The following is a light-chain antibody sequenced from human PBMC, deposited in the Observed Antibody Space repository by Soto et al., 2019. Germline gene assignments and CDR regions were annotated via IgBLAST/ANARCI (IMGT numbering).Light chain of an antibody. CDR2: EGS. Sequence: QSALTQPASVSGSPGQSITISCTGTSSDVGSYNLVSWYQQHPGKAPKLMIYEGSKRPSGVSNRFSGSKSGNTASLTISGLQAEDEADYYCCSMGWVFGGGTKLTVL. V-gene: IGLV2-23*01. J-gene: IGLJ3*02. CDR3: CSMGWV. CDR1: SSDVGSYNL.